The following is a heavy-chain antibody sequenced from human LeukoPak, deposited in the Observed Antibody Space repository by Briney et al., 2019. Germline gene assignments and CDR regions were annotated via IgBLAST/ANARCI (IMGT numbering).Heavy chain of an antibody. CDR3: ARDGKGGIYFDY. D-gene: IGHD6-13*01. CDR2: IIPIFGTA. J-gene: IGHJ4*02. Sequence: ASAKVSCKASGDTFSSYAISWVRQAPGQGLEWMGGIIPIFGTANYAQKFQGRVTITADESASTAYMERSSLRSEVTAVYYCARDGKGGIYFDYWGQGTLVTVSS. CDR1: GDTFSSYA. V-gene: IGHV1-69*13.